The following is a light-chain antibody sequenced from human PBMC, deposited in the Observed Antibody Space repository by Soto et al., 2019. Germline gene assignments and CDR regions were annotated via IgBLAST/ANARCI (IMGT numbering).Light chain of an antibody. J-gene: IGKJ3*01. CDR1: QSISSNY. CDR3: QQYGSSPGT. Sequence: EIVLRQSPGTLSLSPGKRATLSFRASQSISSNYLAWYQQRPGQAPRLLIYGASSRATGIPDRFSGSGSGTDFTLSISRLQSEDFAVYYCQQYGSSPGTFGPGTKVDIK. V-gene: IGKV3-20*01. CDR2: GAS.